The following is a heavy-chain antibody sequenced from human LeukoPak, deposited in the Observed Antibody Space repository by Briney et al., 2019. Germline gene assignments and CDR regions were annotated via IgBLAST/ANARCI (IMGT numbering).Heavy chain of an antibody. J-gene: IGHJ3*02. D-gene: IGHD1-26*01. V-gene: IGHV3-21*01. CDR3: ARDLRREPESAFDI. CDR2: ISSSSSYI. Sequence: AGGSLRLSCAASGFTFSSYSMNWVRQAPGKGLEWVSSISSSSSYIYYADSVKGRFTISRDNAKNSLYLQMNSLRAEDTAVYYCARDLRREPESAFDIWGQGTMVTVSS. CDR1: GFTFSSYS.